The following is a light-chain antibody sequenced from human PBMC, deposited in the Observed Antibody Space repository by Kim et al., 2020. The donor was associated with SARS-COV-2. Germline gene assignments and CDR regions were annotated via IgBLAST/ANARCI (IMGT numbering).Light chain of an antibody. J-gene: IGKJ4*01. CDR1: QDISKF. CDR2: DAS. V-gene: IGKV1-33*01. CDR3: QQYDNLPVT. Sequence: DIQMTQSPSSLSASVGDRVIITCQASQDISKFLNWFQQKPGKAPKLLIYDASNLETGVPSRFSGSGSATDFTFTISSLQPEDIATYYCQQYDNLPVTLGGGTKVDIK.